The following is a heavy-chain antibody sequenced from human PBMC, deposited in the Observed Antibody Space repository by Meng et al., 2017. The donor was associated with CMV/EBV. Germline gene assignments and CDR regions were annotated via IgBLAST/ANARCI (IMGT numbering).Heavy chain of an antibody. J-gene: IGHJ5*02. V-gene: IGHV3-74*01. Sequence: GQRVECGGGLVQLGGSLRLSCAASGFTLSSYWMHWVRQATGKGLVWVSRINSDGSSTSYADSVKGRFTISRDNAKNTLYLQMNSLRAEDTAVYYCARDRLLGWFDPWGQGTLVTVSS. D-gene: IGHD7-27*01. CDR2: INSDGSST. CDR1: GFTLSSYW. CDR3: ARDRLLGWFDP.